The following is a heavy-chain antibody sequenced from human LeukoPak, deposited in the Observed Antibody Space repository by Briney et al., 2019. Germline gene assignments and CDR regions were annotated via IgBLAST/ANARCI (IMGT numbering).Heavy chain of an antibody. CDR3: ARSHSRYNWNYLGAFDI. Sequence: SVKVSCKASGGTFSSYAISWVRQAPGQGLEWMGGIIPIFGTANYAQKFQGRVTITADESTSTAYMELSSLRSEDTAVYYCARSHSRYNWNYLGAFDIWGQGTMVTVSS. D-gene: IGHD1-7*01. V-gene: IGHV1-69*13. CDR2: IIPIFGTA. CDR1: GGTFSSYA. J-gene: IGHJ3*02.